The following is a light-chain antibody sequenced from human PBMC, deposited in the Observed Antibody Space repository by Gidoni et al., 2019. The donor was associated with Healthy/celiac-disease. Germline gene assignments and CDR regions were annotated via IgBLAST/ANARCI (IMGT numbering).Light chain of an antibody. Sequence: GDELARKSASWYQQKTGQSPVLLMFEDKKRPSGTPARFSGSTSGNTATLTISGTQDNDEADYFCQAWDSGTVIFGGGTKLTVL. CDR2: EDK. J-gene: IGLJ2*01. V-gene: IGLV3-1*01. CDR1: ELARKS. CDR3: QAWDSGTVI.